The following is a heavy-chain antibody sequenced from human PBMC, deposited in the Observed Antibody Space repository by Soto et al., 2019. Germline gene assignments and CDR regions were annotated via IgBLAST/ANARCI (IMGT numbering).Heavy chain of an antibody. CDR2: IPSDGSST. V-gene: IGHV3-74*01. D-gene: IGHD1-26*01. CDR1: GFTFSYYW. CDR3: ARGDRGAFDL. Sequence: EVQLLESGGGLVQPGESLRLSCAASGFTFSYYWMHWVRQAPGMGLVWVSRIPSDGSSTNYADSVKGRFTISRDNARNTLYLQMNSLRAEDTAVYYCARGDRGAFDLWGQGTVLTVSS. J-gene: IGHJ3*01.